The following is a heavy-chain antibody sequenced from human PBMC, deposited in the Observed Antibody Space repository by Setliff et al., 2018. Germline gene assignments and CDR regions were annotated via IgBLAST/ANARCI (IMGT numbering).Heavy chain of an antibody. CDR3: ARDRRPFNWGGNDAFDI. CDR1: GATFSSYA. Sequence: ASVKVSCKASGATFSSYAISWVRQAPGQGLEWMGWMNAHSGNSGCAQKFQGRVTMTRDTSISTAYMELNSLQYEDTAVYYCARDRRPFNWGGNDAFDIWGQGTMVTVSS. CDR2: MNAHSGNS. J-gene: IGHJ3*02. V-gene: IGHV1-8*02. D-gene: IGHD7-27*01.